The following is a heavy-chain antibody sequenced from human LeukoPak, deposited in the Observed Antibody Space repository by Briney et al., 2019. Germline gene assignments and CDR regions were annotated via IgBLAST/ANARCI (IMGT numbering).Heavy chain of an antibody. V-gene: IGHV3-21*01. D-gene: IGHD1-26*01. CDR3: ARDIHSSRFDY. J-gene: IGHJ4*01. Sequence: GGSLRLSCAASGFIFNYYTMNWVRQAPGKGPEWIDSIDSRGSYIHYAASVKGWFTISRDNARDSVYLQMNNLRADDTAVYYCARDIHSSRFDYWGHGTLVTVSS. CDR1: GFIFNYYT. CDR2: IDSRGSYI.